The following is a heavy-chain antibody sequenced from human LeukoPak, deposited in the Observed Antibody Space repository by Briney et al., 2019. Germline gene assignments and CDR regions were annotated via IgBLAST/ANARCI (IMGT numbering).Heavy chain of an antibody. CDR3: ARLNDGYRYGADY. CDR1: GGSISSYC. J-gene: IGHJ4*02. CDR2: IYYSEST. Sequence: SETLSLTCTVSGGSISSYCWSWIRQPPGEGLEWNGYIYYSESTNYNPSLESRVTIPVDTSKTQFSLKLSPVTAADTAVSFCARLNDGYRYGADYWGQGTLVTAS. D-gene: IGHD5-18*01. V-gene: IGHV4-59*08.